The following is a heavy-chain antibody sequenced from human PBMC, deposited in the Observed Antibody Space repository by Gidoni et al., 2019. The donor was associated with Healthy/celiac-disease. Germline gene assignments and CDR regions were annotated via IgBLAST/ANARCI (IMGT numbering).Heavy chain of an antibody. CDR1: GFTFSAHY. J-gene: IGHJ6*02. V-gene: IGHV3-72*01. CDR3: ARGGRAYSSSNYYYGMDV. D-gene: IGHD6-6*01. CDR2: TRNKANSYTT. Sequence: EVQLVESGGGLVQPGGSLRLSCAASGFTFSAHYMDWVRQAPGKGLEWVGRTRNKANSYTTEYAASVKGRFTISRDDSKNSLYLQMNSLKTEDTAVYYCARGGRAYSSSNYYYGMDVWGQGTTVTVSS.